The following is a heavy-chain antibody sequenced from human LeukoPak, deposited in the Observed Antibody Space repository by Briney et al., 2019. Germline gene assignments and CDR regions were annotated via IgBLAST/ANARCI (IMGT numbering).Heavy chain of an antibody. Sequence: PSETLSLTCTVSGGSISSSSYYWGWIRQPPGKGLEWIGSIYYSGSTYYNPSLKSRVTISVDTSKNQFSLKLSSVTAADTAVYYCARRGGSYPIAMAFDIWGQGTMVTVSS. D-gene: IGHD1-26*01. CDR3: ARRGGSYPIAMAFDI. CDR1: GGSISSSSYY. J-gene: IGHJ3*02. CDR2: IYYSGST. V-gene: IGHV4-39*01.